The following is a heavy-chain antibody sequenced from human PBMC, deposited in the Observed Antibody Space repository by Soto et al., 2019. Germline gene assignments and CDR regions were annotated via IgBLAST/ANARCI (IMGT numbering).Heavy chain of an antibody. D-gene: IGHD2-2*01. CDR3: ARERAYCSSTSCDVRAYYYYMDV. CDR1: GGTFSSYT. Sequence: QVQLVQSGAEVKKPGSSVKVSCKASGGTFSSYTISWVRQAPGQGLEWMGMIIPILGIANYAQKFQGRVTITADKSTSTAYMELSSLRSEDTAVYYCARERAYCSSTSCDVRAYYYYMDVWGKGTTVTFSS. CDR2: IIPILGIA. J-gene: IGHJ6*03. V-gene: IGHV1-69*08.